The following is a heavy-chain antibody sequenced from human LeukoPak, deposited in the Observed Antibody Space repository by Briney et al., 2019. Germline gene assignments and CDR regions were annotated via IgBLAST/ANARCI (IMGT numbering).Heavy chain of an antibody. CDR3: AKDHWLEFDY. CDR1: GITFRNFA. J-gene: IGHJ4*02. D-gene: IGHD1-1*01. Sequence: GGSLRLSCAASGITFRNFAMNWVRQAPGMGLEWVSAISGSGDSTYYADSVRGRFTISRDNSKNTLYLQMDRLRAEDTAIYYCAKDHWLEFDYWGQGTRVTVSS. CDR2: ISGSGDST. V-gene: IGHV3-23*01.